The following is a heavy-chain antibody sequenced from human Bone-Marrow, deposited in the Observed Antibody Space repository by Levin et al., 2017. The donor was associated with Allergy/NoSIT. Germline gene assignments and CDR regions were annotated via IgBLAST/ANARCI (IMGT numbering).Heavy chain of an antibody. Sequence: PSETLSLTCTVSGDSINSFYWSWIRQAPGKGLEWIGFLYDSGSTNYNPSLKSRVTTSLDMSKSQFSLKLSSVTAADTAAYYCARVGTMVRGSSPYYSYYMDVWGKGTTVTVSS. J-gene: IGHJ6*03. V-gene: IGHV4-59*08. CDR3: ARVGTMVRGSSPYYSYYMDV. D-gene: IGHD3-10*01. CDR1: GDSINSFY. CDR2: LYDSGST.